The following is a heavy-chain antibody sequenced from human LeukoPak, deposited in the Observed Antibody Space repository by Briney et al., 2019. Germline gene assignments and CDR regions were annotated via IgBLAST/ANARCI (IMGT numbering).Heavy chain of an antibody. CDR3: ARVPLSPHYDSSGYLDY. CDR1: GGTFSSFA. CDR2: IIPIFGTA. V-gene: IGHV1-69*05. Sequence: GSSVKVSCKASGGTFSSFAISWVRQAPGQGLEWMGGIIPIFGTANYAQKFQGRVTITTDESTSTAYMELSSLRSEDTAVYYCARVPLSPHYDSSGYLDYWGQGTLATVSS. J-gene: IGHJ4*02. D-gene: IGHD3-22*01.